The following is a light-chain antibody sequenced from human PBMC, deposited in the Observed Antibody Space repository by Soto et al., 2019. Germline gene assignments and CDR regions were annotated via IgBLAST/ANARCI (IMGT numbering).Light chain of an antibody. CDR2: GNS. Sequence: QSVLTQPPSVSRAPGQRVTISCTGSSSNIGAGYDVHWYQQLPGTAPKLLIYGNSNRPSGVPDRFSGSKSGTSASLAITGLQAEDEADYYCQSYDSSLSGRGVFGGGTQLTVL. CDR3: QSYDSSLSGRGV. CDR1: SSNIGAGYD. V-gene: IGLV1-40*01. J-gene: IGLJ7*01.